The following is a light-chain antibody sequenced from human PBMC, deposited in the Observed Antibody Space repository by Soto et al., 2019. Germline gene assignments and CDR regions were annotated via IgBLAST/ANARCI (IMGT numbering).Light chain of an antibody. CDR2: GAS. CDR1: QSISSSY. V-gene: IGKV3-20*01. Sequence: EIVVTQSPGTLSLSPGERATLSSRASQSISSSYLAWYQQKPGQAPRLLIYGASNRATGIPDRFSGSGSGTDFTLTISRLEPEDFAVYYCQQYVNSLYTFGQGTKLEIK. CDR3: QQYVNSLYT. J-gene: IGKJ2*01.